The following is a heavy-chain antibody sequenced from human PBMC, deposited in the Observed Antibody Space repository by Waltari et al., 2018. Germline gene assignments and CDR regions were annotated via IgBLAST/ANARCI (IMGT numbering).Heavy chain of an antibody. Sequence: EVQLVESGGGLVKPVGSLRLSCVASGVTCSRSGLSWVREAPGKGREWVTNISQDGSERYYVGSVKGRFTVSRDNAQNSLYLQMNSLSAGDTAMYYCATTTWGGVNDYWGQGTLVTVSS. J-gene: IGHJ4*02. CDR1: GVTCSRSG. V-gene: IGHV3-7*01. CDR2: ISQDGSER. D-gene: IGHD4-17*01. CDR3: ATTTWGGVNDY.